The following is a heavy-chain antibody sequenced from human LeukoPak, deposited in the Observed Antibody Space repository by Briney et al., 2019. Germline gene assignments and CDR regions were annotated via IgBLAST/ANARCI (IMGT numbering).Heavy chain of an antibody. V-gene: IGHV3-7*01. J-gene: IGHJ4*02. CDR1: GFTFCGSW. CDR3: ARELSWSGRDY. D-gene: IGHD3-3*01. Sequence: GGTLRPSCAASGFTFCGSWMSWVRQASGKGLEWVANINQDGSAKNYLDSVKGRFTISIDRGKNSLYLQMNSLRDEDTAVYYCARELSWSGRDYWGQGTLVTVSS. CDR2: INQDGSAK.